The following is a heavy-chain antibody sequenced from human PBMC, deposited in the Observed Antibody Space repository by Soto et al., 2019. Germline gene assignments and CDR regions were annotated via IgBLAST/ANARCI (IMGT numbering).Heavy chain of an antibody. CDR1: GGPISGSY. V-gene: IGHV4-59*01. CDR2: VYYTGST. D-gene: IGHD6-19*01. Sequence: LSLTCSVSGGPISGSYWSWIRQSPGKGLEWLGYVYYTGSTNYSPSLRSRVSISVDASKNEFSLGLSSVTAADTAVYFCARSVAVPGAHIDYWGQGTQVTVSS. J-gene: IGHJ4*02. CDR3: ARSVAVPGAHIDY.